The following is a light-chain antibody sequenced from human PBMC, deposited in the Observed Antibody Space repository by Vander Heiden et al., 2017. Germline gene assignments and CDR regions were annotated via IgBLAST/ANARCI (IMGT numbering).Light chain of an antibody. J-gene: IGLJ3*02. V-gene: IGLV1-44*01. CDR1: SSNIGSNT. CDR3: AAWDDSLNGFWV. CDR2: SNN. Sequence: QSVLTQPPSASGTPGQRVTISCSGSSSNIGSNTVNWYQQLPGTAPNLLIYSNNQRPSGVPDRFSGSKSGISASLAISGLQSEDEADYYCAAWDDSLNGFWVFGGGTKLTVL.